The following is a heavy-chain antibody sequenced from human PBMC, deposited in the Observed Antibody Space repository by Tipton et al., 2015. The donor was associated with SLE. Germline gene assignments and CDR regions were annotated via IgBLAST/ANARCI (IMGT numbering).Heavy chain of an antibody. CDR2: IKQDGNEK. J-gene: IGHJ6*03. D-gene: IGHD2-8*01. CDR1: GFTFSSYW. V-gene: IGHV3-7*01. Sequence: SGFTFSSYWMSWVRQAPGKGLEWVANIKQDGNEKYYVDSVKGRFTISRDNAKNSLYLQMNSLRAEDTAVYYCARCGFCSNGICYPYYYYMDVWGKGTTVTVSS. CDR3: ARCGFCSNGICYPYYYYMDV.